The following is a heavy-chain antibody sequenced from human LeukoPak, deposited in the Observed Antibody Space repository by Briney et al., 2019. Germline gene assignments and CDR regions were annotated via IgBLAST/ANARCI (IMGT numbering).Heavy chain of an antibody. V-gene: IGHV3-20*04. J-gene: IGHJ4*02. CDR1: AFTFDDYG. Sequence: GGSHRLSCAASAFTFDDYGMSWVRQAPGKGLEWVSGINWNGGSKGYADSVQGRFTISRDNADNSLYLKKNSLRAEDTALYYCERGARGVSGYYFDFWGQGTLVTVSS. CDR3: ERGARGVSGYYFDF. CDR2: INWNGGSK. D-gene: IGHD3-10*01.